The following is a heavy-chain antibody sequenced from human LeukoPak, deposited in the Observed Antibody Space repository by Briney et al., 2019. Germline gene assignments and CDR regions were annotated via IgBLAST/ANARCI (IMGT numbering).Heavy chain of an antibody. Sequence: ASVKVSCKTSGYTFNDHDINWVRQVTGQGLEWMGWMNPDSGNADYVHKLQGRVTMTRNSSTSTAYLELSSLSSDDTAVYYCAVEGTLLGGDYYWGQGTLVTVSS. CDR3: AVEGTLLGGDYY. CDR2: MNPDSGNA. CDR1: GYTFNDHD. D-gene: IGHD3-3*01. J-gene: IGHJ4*02. V-gene: IGHV1-8*01.